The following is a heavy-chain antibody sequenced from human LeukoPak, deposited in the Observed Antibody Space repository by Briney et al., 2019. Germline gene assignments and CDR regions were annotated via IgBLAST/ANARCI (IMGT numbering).Heavy chain of an antibody. J-gene: IGHJ4*02. Sequence: PGRSLRLSCAASGFTFRSYGMHWVRQAPGKGLEWVAIIWYDGTNKYYADSVKGRFTISRDNSKNTLYLQMNSLRVEDTAVYYCASGRMVRGVTISYYFDYWGQGTLVTVPS. V-gene: IGHV3-33*01. D-gene: IGHD3-10*01. CDR3: ASGRMVRGVTISYYFDY. CDR2: IWYDGTNK. CDR1: GFTFRSYG.